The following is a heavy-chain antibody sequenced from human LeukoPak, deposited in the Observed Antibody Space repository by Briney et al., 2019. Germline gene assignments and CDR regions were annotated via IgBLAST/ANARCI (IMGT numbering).Heavy chain of an antibody. D-gene: IGHD3-16*01. J-gene: IGHJ1*01. V-gene: IGHV4-34*01. Sequence: NPSETLSLTCAVYGGSFSGYYWSWIRQPPGKGLEWIGEINHSGSTNYNPSLKSRVTISVDTSKNQFSLKLSSVTAADTAVYYCARLPTYYARGKYFQHWGQGTLVTVSS. CDR3: ARLPTYYARGKYFQH. CDR1: GGSFSGYY. CDR2: INHSGST.